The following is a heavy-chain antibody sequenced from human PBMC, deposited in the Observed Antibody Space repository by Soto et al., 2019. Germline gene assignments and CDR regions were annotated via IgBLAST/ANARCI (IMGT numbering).Heavy chain of an antibody. D-gene: IGHD3-10*01. CDR1: GGTFSSYA. V-gene: IGHV1-69*06. Sequence: SVKVSCKASGGTFSSYAISWVRQAPGQGLEWMGGIIPIFGTANYAQKFQGRVTITADKSTSTAYMELSSLRSEDTAVYYCARVTLVRGVIIGHEGYYYGMDVWGQGTTVTVSS. CDR3: ARVTLVRGVIIGHEGYYYGMDV. CDR2: IIPIFGTA. J-gene: IGHJ6*02.